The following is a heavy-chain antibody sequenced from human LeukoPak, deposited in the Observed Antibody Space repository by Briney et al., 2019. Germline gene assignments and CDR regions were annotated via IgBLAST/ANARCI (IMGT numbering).Heavy chain of an antibody. CDR1: RFIFSGSA. CDR3: TREYDFWGQGAGYFDY. D-gene: IGHD3-3*01. V-gene: IGHV3-73*01. J-gene: IGHJ4*02. Sequence: GGSLRLSCAASRFIFSGSAMHWVRQASGKGLEWVGRIRSKANTYATAYAASVKGRFTISRDDSKNTAYLQMNSLKTEDTAVYYCTREYDFWGQGAGYFDYWGQGTLVTVSS. CDR2: IRSKANTYAT.